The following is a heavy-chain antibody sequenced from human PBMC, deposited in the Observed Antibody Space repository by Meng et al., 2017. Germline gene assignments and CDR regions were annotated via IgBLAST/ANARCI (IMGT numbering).Heavy chain of an antibody. CDR2: INPKSGDT. CDR3: ARDEDISAAGKLFGDY. D-gene: IGHD6-25*01. V-gene: IGHV1-2*06. J-gene: IGHJ4*02. CDR1: GYNFPDYY. Sequence: VQGVQSGAEVNKPGASVKVSCKPSGYNFPDYYIHWVRRAPGQGLEWMGRINPKSGDTHYAQKFQARVTMTGDTSISTAYMELSGLRSDDTAMYYCARDEDISAAGKLFGDYWGQGTLVTVSS.